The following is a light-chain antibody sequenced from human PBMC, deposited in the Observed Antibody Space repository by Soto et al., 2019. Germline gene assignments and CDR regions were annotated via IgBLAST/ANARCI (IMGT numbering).Light chain of an antibody. V-gene: IGLV2-23*01. CDR3: CSYAGDSAWV. CDR2: EGS. Sequence: QSALTQPASVSGSPGQSITISCTGTSSDVGSYKFVSRYQQHPGKAPKLMIYEGSKRPSGVSNRFSGSKSGNTASLTISGLQAEDEADYYCCSYAGDSAWVFGGGTKVTVL. J-gene: IGLJ3*02. CDR1: SSDVGSYKF.